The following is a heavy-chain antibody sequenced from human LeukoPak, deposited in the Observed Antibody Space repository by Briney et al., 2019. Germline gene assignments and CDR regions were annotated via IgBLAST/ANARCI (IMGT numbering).Heavy chain of an antibody. CDR2: IKQDGSEK. D-gene: IGHD6-13*01. V-gene: IGHV3-7*01. CDR3: ARDSRQQDFDY. Sequence: GGSLRLSCAASGFTFSSYWMSWVRQAPGKGLEWVANIKQDGSEKYYVDSVKGRFIISGDNAKNSLYLQMNSLRAEDTAVYYCARDSRQQDFDYWGQGTLVTVSS. J-gene: IGHJ4*02. CDR1: GFTFSSYW.